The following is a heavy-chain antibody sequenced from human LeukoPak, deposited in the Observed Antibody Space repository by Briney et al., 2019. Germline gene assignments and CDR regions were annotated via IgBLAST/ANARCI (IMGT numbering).Heavy chain of an antibody. CDR1: GYTFSDFY. CDR3: ARAYCSGDCPSGGY. Sequence: ASVKVSCKSSGYTFSDFYIHWVRQAPGQGPEWMGWINPNSGGTNYAQKFQGRVSMTRDTSIRTAYMDLSSLRSDDTAMYYCARAYCSGDCPSGGYWGQGTLVTVSS. D-gene: IGHD2-21*02. J-gene: IGHJ4*02. CDR2: INPNSGGT. V-gene: IGHV1-2*02.